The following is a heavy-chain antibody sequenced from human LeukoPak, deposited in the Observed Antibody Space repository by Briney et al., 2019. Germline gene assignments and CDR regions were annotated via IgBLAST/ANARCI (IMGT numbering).Heavy chain of an antibody. CDR2: ISGSGGST. CDR3: APRIAAAGTPTGFDY. J-gene: IGHJ4*02. D-gene: IGHD6-13*01. CDR1: GFTFSSYA. V-gene: IGHV3-23*01. Sequence: GGSLRLSCAASGFTFSSYAMSWVRQAPGKGLEWVSAISGSGGSTYYADSVKGRFTISRDNSKNALYLQMNSLRAEDTAVYYCAPRIAAAGTPTGFDYWGQGTLVTVSS.